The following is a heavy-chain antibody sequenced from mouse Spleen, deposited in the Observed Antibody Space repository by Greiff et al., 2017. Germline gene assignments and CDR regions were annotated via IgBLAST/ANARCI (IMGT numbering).Heavy chain of an antibody. CDR2: ISSGGGNT. CDR3: ARPAYYYGSSSWYFDV. CDR1: GFTFSSYA. J-gene: IGHJ1*01. V-gene: IGHV5-9*04. Sequence: EVKLVESGGGLVKLGGSLKLSCAASGFTFSSYAMSWVRQTPEKRLEWVATISSGGGNTYYPDSVKGRFTISRDNAKNTLYLQMSSLKSEDTAMYYCARPAYYYGSSSWYFDVWGAGTTVTVSS. D-gene: IGHD1-1*01.